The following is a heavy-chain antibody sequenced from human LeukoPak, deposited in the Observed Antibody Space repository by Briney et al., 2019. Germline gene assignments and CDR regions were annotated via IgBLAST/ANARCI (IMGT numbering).Heavy chain of an antibody. D-gene: IGHD1-14*01. CDR1: GFTFSSYW. CDR3: AKGARNRYWYFDL. J-gene: IGHJ2*01. V-gene: IGHV3-30*18. Sequence: GGSLRLSCAASGFTFSSYWMSWVRQAPGKGLEWVAVISYDGSNKYYLDSVKGRFTISRDNAKNTLYLQMNSLKPEDTAVYYCAKGARNRYWYFDLWGRGTLVSVSS. CDR2: ISYDGSNK.